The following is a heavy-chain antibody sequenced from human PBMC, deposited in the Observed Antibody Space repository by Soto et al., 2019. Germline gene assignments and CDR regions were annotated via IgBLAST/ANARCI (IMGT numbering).Heavy chain of an antibody. CDR1: GFTFSSYA. V-gene: IGHV3-23*01. D-gene: IGHD1-26*01. J-gene: IGHJ4*02. CDR2: ISGSGGST. Sequence: GGSLRLSCAASGFTFSSYAMSWVRQAPGKGLEWVSAISGSGGSTYYADSVKGRFTISRDNSKNTLYLQMNSLRAEDTAVYYCAKWERAWRATTSNAFDYWGQGTLVTVSS. CDR3: AKWERAWRATTSNAFDY.